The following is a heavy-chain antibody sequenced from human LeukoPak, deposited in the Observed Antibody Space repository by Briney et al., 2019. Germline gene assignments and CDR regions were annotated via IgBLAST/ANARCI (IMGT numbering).Heavy chain of an antibody. CDR3: ARTAGRTFDY. Sequence: ASVNVSCKASGYTFTSYFMHWVRQAPGQGLEWMGIINPSGGSTSYAQKFQGRVTMTRDTSTSTVYTELRSLRSEDTAVYYCARTAGRTFDYWGQGTLVTVSS. J-gene: IGHJ4*02. CDR1: GYTFTSYF. V-gene: IGHV1-46*01. CDR2: INPSGGST. D-gene: IGHD6-6*01.